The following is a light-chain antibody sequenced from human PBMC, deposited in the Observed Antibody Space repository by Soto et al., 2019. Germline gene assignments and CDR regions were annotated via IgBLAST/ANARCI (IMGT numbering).Light chain of an antibody. CDR2: GNS. J-gene: IGLJ2*01. V-gene: IGLV1-40*01. CDR3: LSYDRSLSVLV. Sequence: QSVLTQPPSVSGAPGQRVTIYCTGSSSNIGAGYDVHWYQQLPGTAPKRLIYGNSNRPSGVPDRFSGSKSGTSASLAITGLQAEDVADYYCLSYDRSLSVLVFGGGTKLTVL. CDR1: SSNIGAGYD.